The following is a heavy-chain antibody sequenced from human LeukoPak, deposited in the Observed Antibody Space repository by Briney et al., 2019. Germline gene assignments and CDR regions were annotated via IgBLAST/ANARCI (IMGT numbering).Heavy chain of an antibody. J-gene: IGHJ4*02. D-gene: IGHD6-13*01. CDR1: GFTFSTYG. Sequence: GRSLRLSCAASGFTFSTYGINCVRQAPGKGLEWVSSISGGSRYIYYADSVKGRFTSSRDNAKNSLYLQMNSLRAEDTAVYYCARGGSSRYTISYWGQGTLVTVSS. CDR3: ARGGSSRYTISY. V-gene: IGHV3-21*01. CDR2: ISGGSRYI.